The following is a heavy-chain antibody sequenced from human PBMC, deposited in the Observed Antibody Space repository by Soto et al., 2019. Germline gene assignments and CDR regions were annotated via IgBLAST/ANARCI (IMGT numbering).Heavy chain of an antibody. J-gene: IGHJ5*02. D-gene: IGHD3-3*01. CDR3: ARRITIFGVGSQAWFDP. CDR1: GGSISSYY. Sequence: SETLSLTCTVSGGSISSYYWSWIRQPPGKGLEWIGYIYYSGSTNYNPSLKSRVTISVDTSKNQFSLKLSSVTAADTAVYYCARRITIFGVGSQAWFDPWGQGTLVTVSS. CDR2: IYYSGST. V-gene: IGHV4-59*08.